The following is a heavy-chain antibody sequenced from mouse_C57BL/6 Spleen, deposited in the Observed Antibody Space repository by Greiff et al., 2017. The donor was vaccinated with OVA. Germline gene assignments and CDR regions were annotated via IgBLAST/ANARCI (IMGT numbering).Heavy chain of an antibody. CDR1: GYTFTDYY. Sequence: VQLQQSGPELVKPGASVKISCKASGYTFTDYYMNWVKQSHGKSLEWIGDINPNNGGTSYNQKFKGKATLTVDKSSSTAYMELRSLTSEDSAVYYCARGIYYGIYYFDYWGQGTTLTVSS. CDR3: ARGIYYGIYYFDY. V-gene: IGHV1-26*01. J-gene: IGHJ2*01. CDR2: INPNNGGT. D-gene: IGHD2-1*01.